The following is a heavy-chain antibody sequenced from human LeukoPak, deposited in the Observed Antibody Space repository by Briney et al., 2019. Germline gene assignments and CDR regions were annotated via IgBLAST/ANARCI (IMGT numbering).Heavy chain of an antibody. Sequence: PGGSLRLSCAASGFTFSSYWMSWVRQAPGKGLEWVANIKQDGSEKYYVDSVKGRFTISRDNAKNSLYLQMNSLRAEDTAVYYCARHIWEQWLVEYYFDYWGQGTLVTVSS. J-gene: IGHJ4*02. D-gene: IGHD6-19*01. V-gene: IGHV3-7*01. CDR2: IKQDGSEK. CDR1: GFTFSSYW. CDR3: ARHIWEQWLVEYYFDY.